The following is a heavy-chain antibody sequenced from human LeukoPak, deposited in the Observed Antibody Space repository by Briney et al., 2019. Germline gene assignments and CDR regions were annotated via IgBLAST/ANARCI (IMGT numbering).Heavy chain of an antibody. D-gene: IGHD1-14*01. V-gene: IGHV4-39*01. Sequence: SETPSLTCTVSGGSISSSSYYWGWIRQPPGKGPEWIGSIYYSGSTYYNPSLKSRVTISVDTSKNQFSLRLISVTAADTAVYYCARRRTALGSFDIWGRGTMVAVSS. CDR1: GGSISSSSYY. J-gene: IGHJ3*02. CDR3: ARRRTALGSFDI. CDR2: IYYSGST.